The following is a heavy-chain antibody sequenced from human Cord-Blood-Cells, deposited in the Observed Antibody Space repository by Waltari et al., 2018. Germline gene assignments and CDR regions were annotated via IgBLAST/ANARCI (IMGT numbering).Heavy chain of an antibody. J-gene: IGHJ3*02. Sequence: QVQLVESGGGVVQPGGSLRLSCAASGFTFSSYGMHWVRQAPGKGLGWVAFIRYDGSNKYYADSVKGRFTISRDNSKNTLYLQMNSLRAEDTAVYYCAKDSRKANWNYAGDAFDIWGQGTMVTVSS. CDR2: IRYDGSNK. V-gene: IGHV3-30*02. CDR1: GFTFSSYG. CDR3: AKDSRKANWNYAGDAFDI. D-gene: IGHD1-7*01.